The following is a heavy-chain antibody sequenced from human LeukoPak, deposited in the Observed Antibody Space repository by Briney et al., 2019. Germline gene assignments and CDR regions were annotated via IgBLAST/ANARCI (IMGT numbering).Heavy chain of an antibody. Sequence: PGGSLRLSCAASGFTFSSYGMHWVRQAPGKGLEWVAFIRYDGSNKYYADSVKGRFTISRDNSKNTLYLQMDSLRAEDTAVYYCAKDSPAGIGQQWLVFPFDYWGQGTLVTVSS. CDR1: GFTFSSYG. V-gene: IGHV3-30*02. CDR3: AKDSPAGIGQQWLVFPFDY. J-gene: IGHJ4*02. CDR2: IRYDGSNK. D-gene: IGHD6-19*01.